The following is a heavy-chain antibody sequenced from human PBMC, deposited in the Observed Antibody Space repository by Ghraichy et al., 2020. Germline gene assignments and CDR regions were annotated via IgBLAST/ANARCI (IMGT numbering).Heavy chain of an antibody. J-gene: IGHJ6*02. CDR3: ARGTVITIDYYYYGLDV. V-gene: IGHV1-3*01. CDR2: INADNANT. D-gene: IGHD4-23*01. Sequence: ASVKGSCKASGYIFSNYAMHWVRQAPGQRLEWMGWINADNANTKYSQSFQGRVNITKDTSATTAHMELSGLRSEDTAVYYCARGTVITIDYYYYGLDVWGQGTTVTVSS. CDR1: GYIFSNYA.